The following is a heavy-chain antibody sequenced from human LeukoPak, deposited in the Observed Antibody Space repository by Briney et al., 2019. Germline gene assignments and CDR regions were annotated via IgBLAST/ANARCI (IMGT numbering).Heavy chain of an antibody. J-gene: IGHJ4*02. V-gene: IGHV3-23*01. Sequence: GGSLRLSCAASGFTFSSYAMSWVRQAPGKGLEWVSAISGSGGSTYYADSVKGRFTISRDNSKNTLYLQMNSLRAEDTAVYYCARVLHKRNYDSSDYGYWGQGTLVTVSS. CDR3: ARVLHKRNYDSSDYGY. CDR2: ISGSGGST. CDR1: GFTFSSYA. D-gene: IGHD3-22*01.